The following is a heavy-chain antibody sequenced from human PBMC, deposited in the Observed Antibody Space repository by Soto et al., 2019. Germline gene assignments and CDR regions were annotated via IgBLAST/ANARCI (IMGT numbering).Heavy chain of an antibody. Sequence: PSETLSLTXTVSGGSISSSSYYWGWIRQPPGKGLEWIGSIYYSGSTYYNPSLKSRVTISVDTSKNQFSLKLSSVTAADTAVYYCARQGTITMIVVGHFDYWGQGTLVTVSS. CDR2: IYYSGST. D-gene: IGHD3-22*01. CDR1: GGSISSSSYY. CDR3: ARQGTITMIVVGHFDY. J-gene: IGHJ4*02. V-gene: IGHV4-39*01.